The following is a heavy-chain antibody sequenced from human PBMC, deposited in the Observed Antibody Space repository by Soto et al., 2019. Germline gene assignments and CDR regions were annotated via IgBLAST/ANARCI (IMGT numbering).Heavy chain of an antibody. Sequence: LSLTCTVSGGSISSGDYYLSWIRQPPGKGLEWIGYIYYSGSTYYNPSLKSRVTISVDTSKNQFSLKLSSVTAADTAVYYCARVKDKWLRFYFDYWGQGTLVTVSS. CDR2: IYYSGST. V-gene: IGHV4-30-4*01. D-gene: IGHD5-12*01. CDR1: GGSISSGDYY. J-gene: IGHJ4*02. CDR3: ARVKDKWLRFYFDY.